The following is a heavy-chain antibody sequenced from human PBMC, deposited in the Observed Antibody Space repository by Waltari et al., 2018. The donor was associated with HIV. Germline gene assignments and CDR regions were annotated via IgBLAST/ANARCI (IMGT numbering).Heavy chain of an antibody. CDR2: TRNKANSYTT. J-gene: IGHJ3*02. V-gene: IGHV3-72*01. CDR3: ARTYHYDSSGPDAFDI. CDR1: GFTFSDHY. Sequence: EVQLVESGGGLVQPGGSLRLSCAASGFTFSDHYMDWVRQAPGKVLECVGRTRNKANSYTTEYAASVKGRFTISRDDSKNSLYLQMNSLKTEDTAVYYCARTYHYDSSGPDAFDIWGQGTMVTVSS. D-gene: IGHD3-22*01.